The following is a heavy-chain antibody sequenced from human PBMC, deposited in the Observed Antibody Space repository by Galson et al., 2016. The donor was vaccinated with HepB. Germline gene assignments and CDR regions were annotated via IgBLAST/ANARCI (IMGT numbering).Heavy chain of an antibody. J-gene: IGHJ3*02. CDR1: GYSFTAYW. CDR3: ARHGNYYNSSDYYPDAFDI. CDR2: INPTDSYT. D-gene: IGHD3-22*01. Sequence: SGAEVKKPGESLRISCKGSGYSFTAYWITWVRQMPGKGLGWMGRINPTDSYTNYSPSFQGHVTISADTSITTAYLQWSSLKASDTAMYYCARHGNYYNSSDYYPDAFDIWGQGTMVTVSS. V-gene: IGHV5-10-1*01.